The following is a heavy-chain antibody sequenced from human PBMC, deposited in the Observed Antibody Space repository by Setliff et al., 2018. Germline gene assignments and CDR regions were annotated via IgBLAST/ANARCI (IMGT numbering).Heavy chain of an antibody. J-gene: IGHJ6*03. Sequence: SETLSLTCTVSGGSISSYYWSWIRQPAGKGLEWIGRIHPSGSTNYNPSLKSRVTMSVDTSKNQFSLKLSSVTAADTAVYYCARGQRYRSGGSCYYYMDVWGKGTTVTVSS. V-gene: IGHV4-4*07. CDR2: IHPSGST. CDR3: ARGQRYRSGGSCYYYMDV. D-gene: IGHD2-15*01. CDR1: GGSISSYY.